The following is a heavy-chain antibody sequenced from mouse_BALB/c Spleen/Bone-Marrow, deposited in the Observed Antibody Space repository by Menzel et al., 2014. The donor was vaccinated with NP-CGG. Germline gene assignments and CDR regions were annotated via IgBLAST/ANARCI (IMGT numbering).Heavy chain of an antibody. J-gene: IGHJ2*01. CDR2: INPDSSTI. D-gene: IGHD2-1*01. Sequence: DVKLVESGGGLVQPGGSLKLSCAASGFDFSRYWMSWVRQAPGKGLEWIGEINPDSSTINYTPPLKDKFIISRDNAKNTLYLQMSKVRSGDTALYYCARQGYYGKGDYWGQGTTLTVSS. V-gene: IGHV4-1*02. CDR1: GFDFSRYW. CDR3: ARQGYYGKGDY.